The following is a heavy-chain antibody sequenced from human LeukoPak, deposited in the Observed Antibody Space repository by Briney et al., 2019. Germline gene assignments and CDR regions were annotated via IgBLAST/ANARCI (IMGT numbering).Heavy chain of an antibody. D-gene: IGHD6-6*01. CDR3: ARGSSSGGGFDY. J-gene: IGHJ4*02. CDR2: IYYSGST. Sequence: SETLSLTCTVSGGSISSSSYYWGWLRQPPGMGLEWIGSIYYSGSTYYHPSLKSRVTISVDTSKNQFSLKLSSVTAADTAVYYCARGSSSGGGFDYWGQGTLVTVSS. V-gene: IGHV4-39*07. CDR1: GGSISSSSYY.